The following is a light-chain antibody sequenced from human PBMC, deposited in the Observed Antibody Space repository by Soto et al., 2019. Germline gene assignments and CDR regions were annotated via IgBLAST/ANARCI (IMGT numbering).Light chain of an antibody. CDR3: RSYAGNNTGV. Sequence: SVLTQPPSASGSPGQSVTISCTGTSSDVGDYNYVSWYQQHPGKAHKLMIYEVSKRPSGVPDRFSGSKSGNTASLTVSGLQAEDEADYYCRSYAGNNTGVFGTGTKVTVL. J-gene: IGLJ1*01. CDR2: EVS. V-gene: IGLV2-8*01. CDR1: SSDVGDYNY.